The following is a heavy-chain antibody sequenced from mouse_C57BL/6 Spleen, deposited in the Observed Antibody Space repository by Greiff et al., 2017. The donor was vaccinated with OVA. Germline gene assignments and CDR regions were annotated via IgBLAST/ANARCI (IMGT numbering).Heavy chain of an antibody. CDR1: GYTFTSYW. CDR3: ARKGIGDYYAMDY. J-gene: IGHJ4*01. Sequence: QVQLQQPGAELVKPGASVKMSCKASGYTFTSYWITWVKQRPGQGLEWIGDIYPGSGSTNYNEKFKSKATLTVDTSSSTAYMQLSSLTSEDSAVYYCARKGIGDYYAMDYWGQGTSVTVSS. CDR2: IYPGSGST. V-gene: IGHV1-55*01.